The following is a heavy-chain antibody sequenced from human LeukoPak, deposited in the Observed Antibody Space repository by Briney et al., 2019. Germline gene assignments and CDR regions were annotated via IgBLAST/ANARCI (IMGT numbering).Heavy chain of an antibody. Sequence: GRSLRLSCAASGFTFSSYAMHWVRQAPGKGLEYVSAISSNGGSAYYADSVKGRFTISRDNSKNTLYLQMGSLRAEDMAVYYCARVQGSGWYDYWGQGTLVTVSS. CDR3: ARVQGSGWYDY. V-gene: IGHV3-64*02. D-gene: IGHD6-19*01. CDR1: GFTFSSYA. J-gene: IGHJ4*02. CDR2: ISSNGGSA.